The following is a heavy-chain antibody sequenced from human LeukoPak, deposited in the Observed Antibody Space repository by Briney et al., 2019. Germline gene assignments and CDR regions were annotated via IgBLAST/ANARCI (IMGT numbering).Heavy chain of an antibody. V-gene: IGHV3-23*01. J-gene: IGHJ5*02. CDR3: AKDSVILPPASDWFDP. CDR2: ISGSGGST. D-gene: IGHD2-2*01. CDR1: GFTFSSYA. Sequence: GGSLRLSCAASGFTFSSYAMTWVRQAPGKGLEWVSAISGSGGSTYYADSVKGRFTISRDNSKNTLYLQMNSLRAEGTAVYYCAKDSVILPPASDWFDPWGQGTLVTVSS.